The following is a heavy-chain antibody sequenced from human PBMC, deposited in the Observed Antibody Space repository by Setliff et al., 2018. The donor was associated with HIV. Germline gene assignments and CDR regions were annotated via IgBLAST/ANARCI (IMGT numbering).Heavy chain of an antibody. Sequence: GASVKVSCKASGFTLTRSAMQWVRQARGQPLEWIGWIVVGSGKTTYAQKFQERVTITRDMSTSTAYMELNSLRSEDTAVYYCATDCAVVGGTGSLDSWGQGTLVTVSS. D-gene: IGHD1-26*01. J-gene: IGHJ4*02. V-gene: IGHV1-58*02. CDR1: GFTLTRSA. CDR3: ATDCAVVGGTGSLDS. CDR2: IVVGSGKT.